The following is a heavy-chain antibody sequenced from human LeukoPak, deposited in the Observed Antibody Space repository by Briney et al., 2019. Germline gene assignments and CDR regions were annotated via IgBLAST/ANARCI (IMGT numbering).Heavy chain of an antibody. J-gene: IGHJ4*02. CDR1: GGTFSSYA. CDR2: IIPILGIA. D-gene: IGHD3-22*01. CDR3: ARVQRDSSGLSVFDY. V-gene: IGHV1-69*04. Sequence: ASVKVSCKASGGTFSSYAISWVRQAPGQGLEWMGRIIPILGIANYAQKFQGRVTITADKSTSTAYMELSSLRSEGTAVYYCARVQRDSSGLSVFDYWGQGTLVTVSS.